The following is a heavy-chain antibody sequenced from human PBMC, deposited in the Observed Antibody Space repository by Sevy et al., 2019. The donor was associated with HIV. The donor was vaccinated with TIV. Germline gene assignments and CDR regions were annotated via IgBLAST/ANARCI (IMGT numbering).Heavy chain of an antibody. D-gene: IGHD5-12*01. CDR1: GFTFTSYA. CDR2: IWYDGSNK. Sequence: GGSLRLSCAASGFTFTSYAMHWVRQAPGKGLEWVAVIWYDGSNKYYADSVKGRFTISRDTSKNTLFLLMNNLRAEDTAVYYCARGDRDGYDNGGYYFDYWGQGTLVTVSS. V-gene: IGHV3-33*01. J-gene: IGHJ4*02. CDR3: ARGDRDGYDNGGYYFDY.